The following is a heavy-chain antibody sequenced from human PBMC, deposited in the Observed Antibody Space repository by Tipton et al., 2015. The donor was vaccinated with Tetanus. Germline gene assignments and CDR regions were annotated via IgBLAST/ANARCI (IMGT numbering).Heavy chain of an antibody. CDR2: IYSCGST. CDR3: ARGWHSDPEGYCSGGTPLDY. CDR1: GFTVSSNY. J-gene: IGHJ4*02. V-gene: IGHV3-66*03. D-gene: IGHD2-15*01. Sequence: VQLVQSGGGLIQPGGSLRLSCAAPGFTVSSNYMSWVRQAPGKGLEWVSVIYSCGSTYYADSVKGRFTISRDNSKNTLYLQMNSLRAEDTAVYYCARGWHSDPEGYCSGGTPLDYWGQGTLVTVSS.